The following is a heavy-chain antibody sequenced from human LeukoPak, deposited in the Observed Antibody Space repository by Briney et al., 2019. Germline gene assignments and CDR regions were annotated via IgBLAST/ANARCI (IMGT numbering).Heavy chain of an antibody. CDR3: ARIAGGRNFDY. CDR1: GGSISSSSYC. CDR2: IYYSGST. Sequence: SETLSLTCTVSGGSISSSSYCWGWIRQPPGKGLEWIGSIYYSGSTYYNPSLKSRVTISVDTSKNQFSLKLSSVTAADTAVYYCARIAGGRNFDYWGQGTLVTVSS. V-gene: IGHV4-39*07. D-gene: IGHD2-21*01. J-gene: IGHJ4*02.